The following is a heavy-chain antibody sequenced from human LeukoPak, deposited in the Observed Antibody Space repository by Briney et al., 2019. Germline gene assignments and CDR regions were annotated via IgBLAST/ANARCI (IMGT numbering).Heavy chain of an antibody. J-gene: IGHJ4*02. Sequence: EPGGSLRLSCAASGFTFRSYWMNWVRQAPGKGLEWVSFISGSGATTYYADSMKGRFTISRDNSKNTLYLQMNSLTAEDTAVYYCARGVVAAAGSYYYFPYWGQGTLVTVSS. CDR1: GFTFRSYW. CDR3: ARGVVAAAGSYYYFPY. D-gene: IGHD6-13*01. V-gene: IGHV3-23*01. CDR2: ISGSGATT.